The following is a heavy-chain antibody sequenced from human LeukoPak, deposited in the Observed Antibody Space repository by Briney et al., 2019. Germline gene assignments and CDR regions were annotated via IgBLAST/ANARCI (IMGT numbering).Heavy chain of an antibody. Sequence: AGGSLRLSCAASGFTFSSYSMNWLRQAPGKGLEWVSYISSSSSTIYYADSVKGRFTISRDNSKNTLYLQMNSLRAEDTAVYYCSSGDIFGDMVRGVISPFDPWGQGTLVTVSS. CDR1: GFTFSSYS. CDR3: SSGDIFGDMVRGVISPFDP. D-gene: IGHD3-10*01. V-gene: IGHV3-48*01. J-gene: IGHJ5*02. CDR2: ISSSSSTI.